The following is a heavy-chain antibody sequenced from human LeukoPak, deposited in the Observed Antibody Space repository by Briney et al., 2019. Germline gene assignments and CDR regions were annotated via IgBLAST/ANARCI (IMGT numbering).Heavy chain of an antibody. J-gene: IGHJ4*02. D-gene: IGHD3-3*01. CDR2: ISSSSSYI. Sequence: PGGSLRLPCAASGFTFSSYSMNWVRQAPGKGLEWVSSISSSSSYIYYADSVKGRFTISRDNAKNSLYLQMNSLRAEDTAVYYCARAVPEDDFWSGFDYWGQGTLVTVSS. V-gene: IGHV3-21*01. CDR1: GFTFSSYS. CDR3: ARAVPEDDFWSGFDY.